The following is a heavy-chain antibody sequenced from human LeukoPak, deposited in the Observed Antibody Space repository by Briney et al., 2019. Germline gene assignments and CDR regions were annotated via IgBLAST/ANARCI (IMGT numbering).Heavy chain of an antibody. CDR1: GGSFSGYY. CDR3: ASGNSGSTIWTFDY. V-gene: IGHV4-34*01. J-gene: IGHJ4*02. D-gene: IGHD1-26*01. Sequence: SETLSLTCAVYGGSFSGYYWSWIRQPPGKGLEWIGEINHSGSTNYNPSLKSRVTISVDTSKNQFSLKLSSVTAADTAVYYCASGNSGSTIWTFDYWGQGTLVTVSS. CDR2: INHSGST.